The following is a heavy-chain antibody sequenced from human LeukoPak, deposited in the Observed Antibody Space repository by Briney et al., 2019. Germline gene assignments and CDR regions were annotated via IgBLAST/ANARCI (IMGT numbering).Heavy chain of an antibody. V-gene: IGHV3-30*18. J-gene: IGHJ4*02. D-gene: IGHD2-15*01. CDR3: AKLGYCSGGSCPRPFDY. Sequence: GGSLRLSCEASGFTFSSYDMHWVRQAPGKGLEWVAVISYDGSNKYYADSVKGRFTISRDNSKNTLYLQMNSLRAKDTAVYYCAKLGYCSGGSCPRPFDYWGQGTLVTVSS. CDR1: GFTFSSYD. CDR2: ISYDGSNK.